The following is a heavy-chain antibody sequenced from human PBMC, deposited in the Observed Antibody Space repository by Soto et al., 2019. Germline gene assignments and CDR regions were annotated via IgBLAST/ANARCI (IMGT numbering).Heavy chain of an antibody. J-gene: IGHJ4*02. D-gene: IGHD6-13*01. CDR2: INAGNGNT. CDR1: GYTFTSYY. V-gene: IGHV1-3*01. Sequence: ASVKVSCKASGYTFTSYYMHWVRQAPGQGLEWMGWINAGNGNTKYSQKFQGRVTITRDTSASTAYMELSSLRSEDTAVYYCARFRSSSWYAFDYWGQGTLVTVSS. CDR3: ARFRSSSWYAFDY.